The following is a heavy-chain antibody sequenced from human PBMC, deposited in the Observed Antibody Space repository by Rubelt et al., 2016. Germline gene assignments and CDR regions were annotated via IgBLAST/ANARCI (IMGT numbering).Heavy chain of an antibody. J-gene: IGHJ6*02. CDR2: INHSGST. Sequence: QVQLQESGPGLVKPSETLSLTCTVSGYSISSYYWSWIRQPPGKGLEWIGEINHSGSTNYNPSLKSRVTISVDTAKNQFSLKRSSVTAADTAVYYCARGRLGYGMDVWGQWTTVTVSS. V-gene: IGHV4-34*01. CDR1: GYSISSYY. D-gene: IGHD3-16*01. CDR3: ARGRLGYGMDV.